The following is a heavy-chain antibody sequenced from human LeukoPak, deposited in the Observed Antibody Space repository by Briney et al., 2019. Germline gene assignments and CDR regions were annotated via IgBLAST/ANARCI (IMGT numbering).Heavy chain of an antibody. CDR2: IYYSGST. CDR3: ARLSAIRNWGSKWYFDL. V-gene: IGHV4-39*01. D-gene: IGHD7-27*01. J-gene: IGHJ2*01. CDR1: GGSISSSSYY. Sequence: PSETLALTCTVSGGSISSSSYYWGWVRQPPGRGVEWIGSIYYSGSTSYNPSLKSRVTISVYTSKNQFSLKLSSVTAADTAVYSCARLSAIRNWGSKWYFDLWGRGTLVTVSS.